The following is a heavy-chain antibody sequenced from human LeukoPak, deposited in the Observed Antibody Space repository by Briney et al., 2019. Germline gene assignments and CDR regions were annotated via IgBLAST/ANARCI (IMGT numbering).Heavy chain of an antibody. V-gene: IGHV3-21*01. Sequence: GGSLRLPCAASGFTFGSYSMNWVRQAPGKGLEWVSSISSSSSYIYYADSVKGRFTISRDNAKNSLYLQMNSLRAEDTAVYYCARDWRYYGSGSYYNGDAFDIWGQGTMVTVSS. CDR1: GFTFGSYS. D-gene: IGHD3-10*01. J-gene: IGHJ3*02. CDR2: ISSSSSYI. CDR3: ARDWRYYGSGSYYNGDAFDI.